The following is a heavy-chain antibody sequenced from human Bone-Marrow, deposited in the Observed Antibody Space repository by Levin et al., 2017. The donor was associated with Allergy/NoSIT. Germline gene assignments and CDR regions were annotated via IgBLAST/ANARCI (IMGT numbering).Heavy chain of an antibody. Sequence: LSLTCAASGFTFSDFAMNWVRQAPGKGLEWVSNLNGGGDSTYYAESVRGRFTISRDNSRNTLYLQMNSLRAEDTAIYFCAKDLSSLRYYGMDVWGQGTTVTVSS. CDR2: LNGGGDST. J-gene: IGHJ6*02. CDR3: AKDLSSLRYYGMDV. D-gene: IGHD2-15*01. V-gene: IGHV3-23*01. CDR1: GFTFSDFA.